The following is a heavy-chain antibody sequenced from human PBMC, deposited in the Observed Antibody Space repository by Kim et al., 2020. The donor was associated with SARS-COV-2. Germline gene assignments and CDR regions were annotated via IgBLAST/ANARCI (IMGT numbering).Heavy chain of an antibody. CDR1: GYTFTSYD. J-gene: IGHJ6*01. CDR2: MNPNSGNT. CDR3: ARGRGSGRYRNYYYYGMDV. V-gene: IGHV1-8*02. D-gene: IGHD3-16*02. Sequence: ASVKVSCKASGYTFTSYDINWVRQATGQGREWMGWMNPNSGNTGYAQKFQGRVTMTRNTSISKAYMEPSSLRYEETAGYYCARGRGSGRYRNYYYYGMDV.